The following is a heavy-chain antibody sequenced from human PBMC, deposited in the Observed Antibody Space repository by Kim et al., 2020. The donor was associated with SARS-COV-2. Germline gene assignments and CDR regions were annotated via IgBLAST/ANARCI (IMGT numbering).Heavy chain of an antibody. CDR1: GYTFTSYA. CDR2: INAGNGNT. J-gene: IGHJ4*02. D-gene: IGHD2-15*01. Sequence: ASVKVSCKASGYTFTSYAMHWVRQAPGQRLEWMGWINAGNGNTKYSQKFQGRVTITRDTSASTAYMELSSLRSEDTAVYYCARVPMWYFVSYYFDYWGQGTLVTVSS. V-gene: IGHV1-3*01. CDR3: ARVPMWYFVSYYFDY.